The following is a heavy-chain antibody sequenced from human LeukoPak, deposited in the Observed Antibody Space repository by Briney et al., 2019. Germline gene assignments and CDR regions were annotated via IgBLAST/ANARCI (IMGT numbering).Heavy chain of an antibody. CDR3: ARGFSGSSEAFDI. V-gene: IGHV4-59*08. Sequence: SETLSLTCTVSGGSINNYYWNWIRRPPGKGLEWIGFIYYSGSTNFNPSLRSRVSISVDTSKNQFSLRLSSVTAADTALYYCARGFSGSSEAFDIWGQGTMVTVSS. CDR2: IYYSGST. D-gene: IGHD2-15*01. CDR1: GGSINNYY. J-gene: IGHJ3*02.